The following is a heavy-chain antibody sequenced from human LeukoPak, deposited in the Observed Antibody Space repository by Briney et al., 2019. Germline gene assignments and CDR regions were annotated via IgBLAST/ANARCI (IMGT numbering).Heavy chain of an antibody. Sequence: ASVKVSCKASGYTFTSYGISWVRQAPGQGLEWMGWISAHNGNTNYAQKLQGRVTMTTDTSTSKAYMELRSLRSDDTAVYYCARARLLWFGEFFDYWGQGTLVTVSS. J-gene: IGHJ4*02. CDR3: ARARLLWFGEFFDY. CDR2: ISAHNGNT. CDR1: GYTFTSYG. D-gene: IGHD3-10*01. V-gene: IGHV1-18*04.